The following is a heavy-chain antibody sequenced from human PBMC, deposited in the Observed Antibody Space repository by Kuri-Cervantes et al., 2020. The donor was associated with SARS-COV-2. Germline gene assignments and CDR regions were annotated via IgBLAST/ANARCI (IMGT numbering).Heavy chain of an antibody. CDR2: VYYSGST. Sequence: SETLSLTCAVSGYSITSRNWWGWIRQPPGKEPEWIGYVYYSGSTNYNPSLKSRVTMSVDTSKNQFSLKLNSVTAVDSAVYFFARESYVSLDLWGQGALVTVSS. CDR1: GYSITSRNW. J-gene: IGHJ4*02. V-gene: IGHV4-28*03. D-gene: IGHD3-10*01. CDR3: ARESYVSLDL.